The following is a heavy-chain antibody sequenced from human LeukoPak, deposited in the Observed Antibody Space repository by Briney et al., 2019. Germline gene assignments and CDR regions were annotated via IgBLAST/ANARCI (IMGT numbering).Heavy chain of an antibody. V-gene: IGHV3-48*02. CDR1: GFTFSSYS. D-gene: IGHD3-22*01. Sequence: GGSLRLSCAASGFTFSSYSMTWVRQAPGKGLEWVSYISSSSSTIYYADSVKGRFTISRDNAKNSLYLQMNSLRDEDTAVYYCARTYYYDSSGYYYDPYYFDYWGQGTLVTVSS. CDR3: ARTYYYDSSGYYYDPYYFDY. J-gene: IGHJ4*02. CDR2: ISSSSSTI.